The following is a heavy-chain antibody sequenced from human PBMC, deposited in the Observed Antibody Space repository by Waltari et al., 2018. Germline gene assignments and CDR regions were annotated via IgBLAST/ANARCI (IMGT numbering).Heavy chain of an antibody. Sequence: QVQLQESGPGLVKPSQTLSLTCTVSGGSIRSGSYYWSWIRPHAGKGLEWIVRIYTSGSTNYNPSLKSRVTISVDTSKNQFSLKLSSVTAADTAVYYCARTPRSYGSGSYYRFDYWGQGTLVTVSS. J-gene: IGHJ4*02. CDR3: ARTPRSYGSGSYYRFDY. D-gene: IGHD3-10*01. CDR2: IYTSGST. V-gene: IGHV4-61*02. CDR1: GGSIRSGSYY.